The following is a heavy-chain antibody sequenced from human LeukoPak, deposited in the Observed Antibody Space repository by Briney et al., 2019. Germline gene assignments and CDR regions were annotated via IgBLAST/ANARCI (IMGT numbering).Heavy chain of an antibody. CDR2: IKQDGSEK. D-gene: IGHD3-10*02. J-gene: IGHJ3*02. Sequence: GGSLRLSCAASGFTFSSYWMSWVRQAPGKGLEWVANIKQDGSEKYYVDSVKGRFTISRDNAKNSLYLQMNSLRAEDTAVYYCVRGTYYVPTGAFDIWGQGTMVTVSS. CDR1: GFTFSSYW. CDR3: VRGTYYVPTGAFDI. V-gene: IGHV3-7*01.